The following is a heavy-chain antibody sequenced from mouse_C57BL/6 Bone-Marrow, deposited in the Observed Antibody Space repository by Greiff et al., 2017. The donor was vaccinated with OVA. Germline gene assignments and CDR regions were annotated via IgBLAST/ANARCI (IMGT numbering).Heavy chain of an antibody. D-gene: IGHD2-4*01. V-gene: IGHV2-6-1*01. Sequence: QVQLQQSGPGLVAPSQSLSITCTVSGFSLTSYGVHWVRQPPGKGLEWLVVIWSDGSTTYNSALKSRLSISKDNSKSQVFLKMNRLQTDDTAMYYCARHNDYEGGAMDYWGQGTSVTVSS. CDR1: GFSLTSYG. CDR2: IWSDGST. CDR3: ARHNDYEGGAMDY. J-gene: IGHJ4*01.